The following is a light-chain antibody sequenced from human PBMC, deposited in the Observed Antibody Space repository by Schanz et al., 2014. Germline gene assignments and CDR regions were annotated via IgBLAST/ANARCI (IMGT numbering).Light chain of an antibody. CDR3: QTWGTAMVI. V-gene: IGLV4-69*01. Sequence: QSVLTQSPSASASLGASVKLTCTLSSGHSTYAIAWHQQQPEPGPRYLMRLNNDGSHSKGDGIPDRFSGSSSGAERYLTISSLQSEDEADYYCQTWGTAMVIFGGGTKLTVL. CDR1: SGHSTYA. J-gene: IGLJ2*01. CDR2: LNNDGSH.